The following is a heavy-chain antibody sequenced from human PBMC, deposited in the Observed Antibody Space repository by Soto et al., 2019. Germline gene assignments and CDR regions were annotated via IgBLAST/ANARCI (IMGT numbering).Heavy chain of an antibody. V-gene: IGHV3-21*01. D-gene: IGHD3-3*01. Sequence: GGSLRPSCAASGFTFSSYSMNWVRQAPGKGLEWVSSISSSSSYIYYADSVKGRFTISRDNAKNSLYLQMNSLRAEDTAVYYCARDQYYDFWSGYWATGGYYYGMDVWGQGTTVTVSS. CDR1: GFTFSSYS. J-gene: IGHJ6*02. CDR3: ARDQYYDFWSGYWATGGYYYGMDV. CDR2: ISSSSSYI.